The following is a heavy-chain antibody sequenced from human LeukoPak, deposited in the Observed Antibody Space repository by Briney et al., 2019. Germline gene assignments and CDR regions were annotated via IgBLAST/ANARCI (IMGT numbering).Heavy chain of an antibody. V-gene: IGHV3-7*03. Sequence: PGGSLKLSCAASGFIFRNHWMTWVRQAPGKGLEWVAIIKPDGNEQYYVDFLKGRFTISRDNAKNFLHLQLNSLRAEDTALYYCARMGVPYSMDVWGQGTTVIVSS. D-gene: IGHD1-26*01. CDR3: ARMGVPYSMDV. CDR2: IKPDGNEQ. CDR1: GFIFRNHW. J-gene: IGHJ6*02.